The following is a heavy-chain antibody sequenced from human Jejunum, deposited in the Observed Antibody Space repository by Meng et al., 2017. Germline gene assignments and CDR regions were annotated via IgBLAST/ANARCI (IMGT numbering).Heavy chain of an antibody. J-gene: IGHJ4*02. D-gene: IGHD1-1*01. V-gene: IGHV3-7*01. CDR2: INEDGGGI. CDR1: GFTFSNYW. CDR3: AGHKLARRTFDY. Sequence: GGSLRLSCAASGFTFSNYWMTWVRQAPGKGLEWVASINEDGGGIYYVDSVRGRFTMSRDNAKTSLYLQMNSLTVDDTAVYYCAGHKLARRTFDYWGQGTLVTVSS.